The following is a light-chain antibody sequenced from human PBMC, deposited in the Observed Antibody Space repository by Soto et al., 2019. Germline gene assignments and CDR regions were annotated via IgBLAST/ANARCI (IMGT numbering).Light chain of an antibody. Sequence: DIVMTQSADSLAVSLGERATINCKSSQSVFSNSNNKKYLAWYQQKPGQPPKLLIHWASIRESGVPDRFSGSGSGTDFTLTINSLQAEDVAVYYCQQRHMWPITFGQGTRLEIK. CDR2: WAS. J-gene: IGKJ5*01. V-gene: IGKV4-1*01. CDR3: QQRHMWPIT. CDR1: QSVFSNSNNKKY.